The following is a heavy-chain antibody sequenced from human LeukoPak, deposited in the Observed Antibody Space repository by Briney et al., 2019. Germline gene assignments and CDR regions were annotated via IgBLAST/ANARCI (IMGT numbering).Heavy chain of an antibody. J-gene: IGHJ4*02. CDR2: ISGSGGST. V-gene: IGHV3-23*01. D-gene: IGHD6-6*01. CDR3: AKDPRRYSSSSGVDY. Sequence: GGSLRLSCAASGFTFSSYAMSWVRQAPGKGLEWVSAISGSGGSTYYADSVKGRFTISRDNSKNTLYLQMNSLRAEDTAVYYCAKDPRRYSSSSGVDYWGQGTLVTVSS. CDR1: GFTFSSYA.